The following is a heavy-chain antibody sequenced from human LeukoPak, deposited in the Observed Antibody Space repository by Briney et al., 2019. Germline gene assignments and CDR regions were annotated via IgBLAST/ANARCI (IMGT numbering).Heavy chain of an antibody. D-gene: IGHD3-22*01. Sequence: TGGSLRLSCSASGFTFSSDAMHWVRQAPGKGLEYVSALSSNGGTTYYTDSVKGRFTISRDNSKNTLYLQMSSLRREDTAVYYCVKGAESFCDSRSDYWGQGTLVTVSS. CDR1: GFTFSSDA. CDR2: LSSNGGTT. J-gene: IGHJ4*02. CDR3: VKGAESFCDSRSDY. V-gene: IGHV3-64D*09.